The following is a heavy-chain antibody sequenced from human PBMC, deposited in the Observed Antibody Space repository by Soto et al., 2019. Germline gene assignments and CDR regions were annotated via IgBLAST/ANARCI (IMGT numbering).Heavy chain of an antibody. Sequence: QVQLVQSGAEVKKPGASVKVSCKASRYTFTSHAMHWVRQAPGQRLEWMGWINAGEGDTKYSKKFQGRVPTTRATSARTPYTELRGLRSEHRAVYYCARGSGGRFAGFDHWGQGILVTVCS. CDR2: INAGEGDT. D-gene: IGHD3-10*01. V-gene: IGHV1-3*01. J-gene: IGHJ4*02. CDR3: ARGSGGRFAGFDH. CDR1: RYTFTSHA.